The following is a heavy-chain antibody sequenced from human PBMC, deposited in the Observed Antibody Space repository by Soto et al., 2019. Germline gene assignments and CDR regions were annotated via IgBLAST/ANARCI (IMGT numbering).Heavy chain of an antibody. J-gene: IGHJ4*02. CDR2: INHSGST. CDR1: GGSFSGYY. CDR3: ARRTAAVGLDY. V-gene: IGHV4-34*01. D-gene: IGHD6-13*01. Sequence: PSETLSLTCAFYGGSFSGYYWSWIRQPPGKGLEWIGEINHSGSTNYNPSLKSRVTISVDTSKNQFSLKLSSVTAADTAVYYCARRTAAVGLDYWGQGTLVTVSS.